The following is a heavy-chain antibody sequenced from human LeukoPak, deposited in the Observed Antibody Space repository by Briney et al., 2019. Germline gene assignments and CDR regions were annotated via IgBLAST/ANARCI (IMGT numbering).Heavy chain of an antibody. Sequence: GGSLRLSCAASGFTFSSYAMSWVRQAPGKGLEWVSVISDSGGNTYYADFVKGRFTISRDNFKNTLYLQMNSLRAEDTAVYYCAREGVVSRHFDYWGLGTLVTVSS. CDR2: ISDSGGNT. V-gene: IGHV3-23*01. J-gene: IGHJ4*02. D-gene: IGHD3-16*01. CDR3: AREGVVSRHFDY. CDR1: GFTFSSYA.